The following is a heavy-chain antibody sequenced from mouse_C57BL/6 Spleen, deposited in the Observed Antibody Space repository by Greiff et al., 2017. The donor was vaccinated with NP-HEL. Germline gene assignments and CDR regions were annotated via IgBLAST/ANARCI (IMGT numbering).Heavy chain of an antibody. CDR3: ARDDYGSSYDLYYFDY. CDR2: IDPEDGET. Sequence: EVQLQQSGAELVKPGASVKLSCTASGFNITDYYMHWVKQRTEQGLEWIGRIDPEDGETKYAPKFQGKATITADTSSNTAYLQLSSLTSEDTAVYYCARDDYGSSYDLYYFDYWGQGTTLTVSS. CDR1: GFNITDYY. D-gene: IGHD1-1*01. J-gene: IGHJ2*01. V-gene: IGHV14-2*01.